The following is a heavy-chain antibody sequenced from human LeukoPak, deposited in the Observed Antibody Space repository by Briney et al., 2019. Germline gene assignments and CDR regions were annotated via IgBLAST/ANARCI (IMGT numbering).Heavy chain of an antibody. Sequence: PGGSLRLSCAVSGFTFSNAWMSWVRQAPGKGREWVGRIKSKTDGGITDYAAPEKGRFTISRDDSKNTLYLQMNSLKTEDTAVYYCTALMITFGGVNVWGKGTTVTISS. V-gene: IGHV3-15*01. CDR3: TALMITFGGVNV. CDR1: GFTFSNAW. J-gene: IGHJ6*04. CDR2: IKSKTDGGIT. D-gene: IGHD3-16*01.